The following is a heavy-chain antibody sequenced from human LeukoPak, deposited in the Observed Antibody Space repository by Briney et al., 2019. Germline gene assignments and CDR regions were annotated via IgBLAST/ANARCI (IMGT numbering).Heavy chain of an antibody. D-gene: IGHD1-14*01. CDR2: INPNSGGT. CDR3: ARDPEGLDY. Sequence: LEWIGWINPNSGGTNYAQTFQGSVTMTRDTSISTAYMELSRLRSDDTAVYYCARDPEGLDYWGQGTLVTVSS. V-gene: IGHV1-2*02. J-gene: IGHJ4*02.